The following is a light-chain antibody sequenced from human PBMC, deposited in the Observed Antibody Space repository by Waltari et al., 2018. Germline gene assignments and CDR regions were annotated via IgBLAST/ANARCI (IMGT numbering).Light chain of an antibody. V-gene: IGKV1-5*03. J-gene: IGKJ1*01. CDR3: QQYNSYPWT. CDR2: EAS. Sequence: DIQMTQAPSTLSPSVGARVTITCRARQSIATWLAWYQQKPGKAPNLLIYEASSLGSGVPSRFSGSGSGTEFTLTISSLQPDDFATYYCQQYNSYPWTFGQGTKVEIK. CDR1: QSIATW.